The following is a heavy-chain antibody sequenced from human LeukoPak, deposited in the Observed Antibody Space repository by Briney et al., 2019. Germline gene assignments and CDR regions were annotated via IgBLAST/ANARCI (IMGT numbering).Heavy chain of an antibody. CDR3: ARDLEHYYGSGSYYWFDP. CDR1: GGSISSYY. CDR2: IYTSGST. D-gene: IGHD3-10*01. V-gene: IGHV4-4*07. Sequence: SETLSLTCTVSGGSISSYYWSWIRQPAGKGLEWIGRIYTSGSTNYNPSHKSRVTMSVDTSKNQFSLKLSSVTAADTAVYYCARDLEHYYGSGSYYWFDPWGQGTLVTVSS. J-gene: IGHJ5*02.